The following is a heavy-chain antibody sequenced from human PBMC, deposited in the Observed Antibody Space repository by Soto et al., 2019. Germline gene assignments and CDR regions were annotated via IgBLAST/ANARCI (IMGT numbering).Heavy chain of an antibody. D-gene: IGHD3-22*01. CDR3: TTVMGDTYYYDSSGYYNWFDP. J-gene: IGHJ5*02. V-gene: IGHV3-15*01. CDR2: IKSKTDGGTT. Sequence: PGGSLRLSCAASGFTFSNTWMSWVRQAPGKGLEWVGRIKSKTDGGTTNYAAPVKGRFTISRDDSKNTLYLQMNRLKTEDTAVYYCTTVMGDTYYYDSSGYYNWFDPWGQGTLVTVSS. CDR1: GFTFSNTW.